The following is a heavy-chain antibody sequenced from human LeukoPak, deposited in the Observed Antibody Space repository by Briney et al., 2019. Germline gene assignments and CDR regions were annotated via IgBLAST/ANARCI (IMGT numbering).Heavy chain of an antibody. D-gene: IGHD3-10*01. CDR3: AREDSTRSGVRELDY. J-gene: IGHJ4*02. V-gene: IGHV3-48*03. CDR2: ITSSGSTI. Sequence: GGSLRLSCAASGFTFSNYEMNWVRQAPGKGLEWISYITSSGSTIYYADSVKGRFTISRDNAKNSLYLQMNSLRAEDTAVYYCAREDSTRSGVRELDYWGQGILVTVSS. CDR1: GFTFSNYE.